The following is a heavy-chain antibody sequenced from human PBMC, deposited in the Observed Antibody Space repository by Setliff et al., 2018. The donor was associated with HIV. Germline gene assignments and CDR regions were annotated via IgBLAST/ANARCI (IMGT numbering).Heavy chain of an antibody. V-gene: IGHV4-39*01. D-gene: IGHD5-18*01. Sequence: SETLSLTCTVSGGSISSSSHYWGWIRQPPGKGLEWIGSIYFSGSTYYNPSLESRVTISVDTSKNQFSLKLSSVTAADTAVYYCARPRYTYGTPPAFDIWGRGTVVTV. J-gene: IGHJ3*02. CDR2: IYFSGST. CDR3: ARPRYTYGTPPAFDI. CDR1: GGSISSSSHY.